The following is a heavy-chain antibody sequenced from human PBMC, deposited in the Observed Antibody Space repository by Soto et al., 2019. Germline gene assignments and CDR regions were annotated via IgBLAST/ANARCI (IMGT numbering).Heavy chain of an antibody. J-gene: IGHJ6*02. CDR2: IYYSGST. Sequence: PSETLSLTCTVSGGSISSYYWSWIRQPPGKGLEWIGHIYYSGSTNCNPSLKSRVTISVDTSKNQFSLKLSSVTAADTAVYYCARDGYTVTPNYYYGMDVWGQGTTVTVSS. D-gene: IGHD4-4*01. CDR3: ARDGYTVTPNYYYGMDV. V-gene: IGHV4-59*01. CDR1: GGSISSYY.